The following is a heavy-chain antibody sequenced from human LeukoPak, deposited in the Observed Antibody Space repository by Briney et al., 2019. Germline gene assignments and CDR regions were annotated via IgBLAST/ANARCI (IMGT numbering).Heavy chain of an antibody. CDR1: GFTFSTYY. J-gene: IGHJ6*03. V-gene: IGHV3-7*04. Sequence: GGSLRLSCAASGFTFSTYYMTWVRQAPGKGLEWVANINQDGSEKYYVDSVKGRFTISRDNAKNSLSLQMNSLRAEDTAVYYCARVGGGYSYGYYYYYMDVWGKGTTVTVSS. CDR2: INQDGSEK. CDR3: ARVGGGYSYGYYYYYMDV. D-gene: IGHD5-18*01.